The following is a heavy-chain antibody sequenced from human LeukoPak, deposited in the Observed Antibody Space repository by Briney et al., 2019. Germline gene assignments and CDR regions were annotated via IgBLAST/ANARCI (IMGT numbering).Heavy chain of an antibody. CDR2: IYYSGST. CDR1: GGSISSGDYY. V-gene: IGHV4-61*08. D-gene: IGHD2-21*02. Sequence: PSETLSLTCTVSGGSISSGDYYWSWIRQPPGKGLEWIGYIYYSGSTNYNPSLKSRVTISVDKSKNQFSLKLSSVTAADTAVYYCARDPYCGGDCPYYFDYWGQGTLVTVSS. CDR3: ARDPYCGGDCPYYFDY. J-gene: IGHJ4*02.